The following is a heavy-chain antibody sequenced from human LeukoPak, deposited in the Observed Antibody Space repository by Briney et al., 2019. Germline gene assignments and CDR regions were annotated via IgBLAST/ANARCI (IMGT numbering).Heavy chain of an antibody. CDR3: VKLPRLIVGAARGDY. Sequence: GGSLRLSCAASEFTFSSYAMSWVRQAPGKGLEWVSVISGSDGSTYYADSVKGRFTISRDNSKNTLYLQMNSLRAEDTAVYYCVKLPRLIVGAARGDYWGQGTLVTVSS. J-gene: IGHJ4*02. V-gene: IGHV3-23*01. CDR1: EFTFSSYA. CDR2: ISGSDGST. D-gene: IGHD1-26*01.